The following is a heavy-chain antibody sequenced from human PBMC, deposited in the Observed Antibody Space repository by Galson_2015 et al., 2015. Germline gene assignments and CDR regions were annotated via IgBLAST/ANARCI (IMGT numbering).Heavy chain of an antibody. CDR2: INGDGTIT. CDR3: ARAAGYNNPPDDF. J-gene: IGHJ4*02. V-gene: IGHV3-74*01. D-gene: IGHD1-14*01. CDR1: GFTFSTYW. Sequence: SLRLSCAASGFTFSTYWMHWVRQAPGKGLVWVSRINGDGTITNYADSLKGRFTISRDNARNTLYLQMNSLRAEDTALYYCARAAGYNNPPDDFWSQGTLVTVSS.